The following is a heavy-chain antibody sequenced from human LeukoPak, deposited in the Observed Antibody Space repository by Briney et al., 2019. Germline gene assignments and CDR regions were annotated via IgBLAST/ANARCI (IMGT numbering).Heavy chain of an antibody. CDR2: IYYTGST. V-gene: IGHV4-59*08. CDR1: GGSLSGYW. Sequence: SETLSLTCAVSGGSLSGYWWTWIRQPPGKGLEWIGIIYYTGSTSYNPSLKRRVTLSVDTSKNQFSLKLSSVTAADTAVYYCARRRYYDPLGLVLWGRGTLVTVSS. D-gene: IGHD3-22*01. J-gene: IGHJ4*02. CDR3: ARRRYYDPLGLVL.